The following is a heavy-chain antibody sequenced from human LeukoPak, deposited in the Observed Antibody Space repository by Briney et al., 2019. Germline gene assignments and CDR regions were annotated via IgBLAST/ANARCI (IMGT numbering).Heavy chain of an antibody. D-gene: IGHD3-10*01. Sequence: PSETLSLTCTVSGDSISSYYWSWIRQTPGKGLEWIGYIYYSGSTKYNPSLKSRVTISVDTSKNQFSLKLTSVTAADTAVYYCARDSGSGSFGDWGQGTLVTVSS. V-gene: IGHV4-59*01. CDR1: GDSISSYY. CDR2: IYYSGST. CDR3: ARDSGSGSFGD. J-gene: IGHJ4*02.